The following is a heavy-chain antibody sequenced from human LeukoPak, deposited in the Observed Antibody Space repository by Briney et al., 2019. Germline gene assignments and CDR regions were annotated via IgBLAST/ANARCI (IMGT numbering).Heavy chain of an antibody. CDR1: GGSISSGGYY. CDR3: ARGKYQLLLDY. Sequence: SETLSLTCTVSGGSISSGGYYWSWIRQPAGKGLEWIGRIYTSGSTNYNPSLKSRVTISVDTSKNQFSLRLSSVTAADTAVYYCARGKYQLLLDYWGQGTLVTVSS. V-gene: IGHV4-61*02. D-gene: IGHD2-2*01. CDR2: IYTSGST. J-gene: IGHJ4*02.